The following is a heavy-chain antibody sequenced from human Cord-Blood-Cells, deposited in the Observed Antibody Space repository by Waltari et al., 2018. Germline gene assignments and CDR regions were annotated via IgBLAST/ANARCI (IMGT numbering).Heavy chain of an antibody. J-gene: IGHJ3*02. D-gene: IGHD6-19*01. CDR2: INHSGST. CDR1: GGSFSGFY. CDR3: ARPGYSSGWYDAFDI. Sequence: QVQLQQWGAGLLKPSKTLSLPCAVYGGSFSGFYWRWTPPPPGKGLEWIGEINHSGSTNYNPSLKSRVTISVDTSKNQFSLKLSSVTAADTAVYYCARPGYSSGWYDAFDIWGQGTMVTVSS. V-gene: IGHV4-34*01.